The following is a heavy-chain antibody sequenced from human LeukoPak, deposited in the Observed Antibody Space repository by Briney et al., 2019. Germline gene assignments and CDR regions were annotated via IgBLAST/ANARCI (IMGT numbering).Heavy chain of an antibody. D-gene: IGHD1-26*01. CDR1: GYTFTSYS. Sequence: ASVKVSCKASGYTFTSYSISWVRQAPGQGLEWMGWISAYNGNTNYAQKLQGRVTMTTDTSTSTAYMELRSLRSDDTAVYYCARDLDSGSYLPGAFDIWGQGTMVTVSS. V-gene: IGHV1-18*01. CDR2: ISAYNGNT. CDR3: ARDLDSGSYLPGAFDI. J-gene: IGHJ3*02.